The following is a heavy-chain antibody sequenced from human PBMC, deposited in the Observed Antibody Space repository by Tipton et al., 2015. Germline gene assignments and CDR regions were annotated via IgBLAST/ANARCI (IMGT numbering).Heavy chain of an antibody. D-gene: IGHD3-3*01. V-gene: IGHV4-59*08. CDR3: AGPRGMPAIFGLPWDYYFDY. CDR1: GGSFSDYY. J-gene: IGHJ4*02. CDR2: IYYSGST. Sequence: TLSLTCTVSGGSFSDYYWSWIRQSPGEGLEWIGYIYYSGSTYYNPSLKSRVTISIDRFKNQFSLKLSSVTAADTAVYYCAGPRGMPAIFGLPWDYYFDYWGQGALVTVSS.